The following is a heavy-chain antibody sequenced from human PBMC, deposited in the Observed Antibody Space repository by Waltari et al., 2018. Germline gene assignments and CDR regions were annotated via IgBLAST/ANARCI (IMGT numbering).Heavy chain of an antibody. V-gene: IGHV3-72*01. J-gene: IGHJ6*02. CDR2: TRNKANSYTT. CDR3: ARDGMVRGVIGYYYYGMDV. D-gene: IGHD3-10*01. Sequence: EVQLVESGGGLVQPGGSLRLSCAASGFTFSDHYMDWVRQAPGTGLEWVGRTRNKANSYTTEYAASVKGRFTISRDDSKNSLYLQMNSLKTEDTAVYYCARDGMVRGVIGYYYYGMDVWGQGTTVTVSS. CDR1: GFTFSDHY.